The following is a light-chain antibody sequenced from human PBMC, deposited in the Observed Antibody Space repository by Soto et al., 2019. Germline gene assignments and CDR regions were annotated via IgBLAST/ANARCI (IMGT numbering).Light chain of an antibody. CDR1: GSNVGRNP. V-gene: IGLV1-44*01. Sequence: QSVLTQPPSASGTPGQRVTISCSGSGSNVGRNPVNWYRHLPGTAPKLLIYSNNQRPSGVPDRFSGSKSGTSASLAISGLQSEDEADYYCATWDDSLNGWVFGGGTQLTVL. CDR2: SNN. CDR3: ATWDDSLNGWV. J-gene: IGLJ3*02.